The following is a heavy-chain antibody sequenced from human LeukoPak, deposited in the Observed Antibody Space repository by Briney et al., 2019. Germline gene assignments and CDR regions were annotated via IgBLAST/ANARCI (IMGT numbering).Heavy chain of an antibody. CDR1: AYSFTDYY. CDR3: AAGPVYDYFEF. D-gene: IGHD3-22*01. CDR2: INPNSGGT. J-gene: IGHJ4*02. V-gene: IGHV1-2*02. Sequence: ASVKVSCKASAYSFTDYYIHWVRQAPGQGLEWMGWINPNSGGTNSAQKFQVRITLTRDTSISTAYMELSRLRSDDTAVYYCAAGPVYDYFEFWGQGTLVTVSP.